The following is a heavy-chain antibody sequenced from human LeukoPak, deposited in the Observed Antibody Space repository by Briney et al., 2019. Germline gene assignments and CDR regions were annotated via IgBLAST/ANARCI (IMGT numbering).Heavy chain of an antibody. CDR3: ASASTVTKYWYFDL. J-gene: IGHJ2*01. V-gene: IGHV1-46*01. Sequence: GASVKVSCKASGYTFTNYYIHWIRQAPGQGLEWMGIINPIGGSTSYAQKFQGRVTMTRDTSTSTVYMELSSLRSEDTAVYYCASASTVTKYWYFDLWGRGTLVTVSS. CDR2: INPIGGST. D-gene: IGHD4-17*01. CDR1: GYTFTNYY.